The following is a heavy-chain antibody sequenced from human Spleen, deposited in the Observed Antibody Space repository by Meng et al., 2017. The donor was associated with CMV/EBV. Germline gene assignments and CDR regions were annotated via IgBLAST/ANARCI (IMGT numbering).Heavy chain of an antibody. Sequence: TFITYEINWVRQATGQGLEWMGWMNPNSGNTGYAQKFQGRVTITRDTSISTSYMELSSLRSEDTAVYYCTRGKRDFWSGFIPDWFDPWGQGTLVTVSS. CDR2: MNPNSGNT. V-gene: IGHV1-8*02. CDR1: TFITYE. D-gene: IGHD3-3*01. J-gene: IGHJ5*02. CDR3: TRGKRDFWSGFIPDWFDP.